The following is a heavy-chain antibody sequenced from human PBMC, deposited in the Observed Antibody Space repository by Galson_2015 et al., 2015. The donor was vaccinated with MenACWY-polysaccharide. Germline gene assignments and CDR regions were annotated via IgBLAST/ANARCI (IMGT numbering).Heavy chain of an antibody. CDR2: MYDDGSKK. J-gene: IGHJ6*04. Sequence: SLRLSCAASGFTFRSYGMHWVRQAPGKGLEWVTLMYDDGSKKEYADSVKGRFTISRDNSKNTLYLQMDSLRAEDTAVYYCSRLQSKYMDVWGKGTTVTVSS. V-gene: IGHV3-30*12. CDR1: GFTFRSYG. D-gene: IGHD4-11*01. CDR3: SRLQSKYMDV.